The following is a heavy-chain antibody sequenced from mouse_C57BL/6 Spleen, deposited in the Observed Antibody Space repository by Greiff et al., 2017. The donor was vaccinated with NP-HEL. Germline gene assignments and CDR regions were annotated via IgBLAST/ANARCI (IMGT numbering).Heavy chain of an antibody. CDR2: INPSNGGT. CDR1: GYTFTSYW. CDR3: ARILSPDGSSKAGFAY. Sequence: VQLQQSGTELVKPGASVKLSCKASGYTFTSYWMHWVKQRPGQGLEWIGNINPSNGGTNYNETFNSKATLHVDKSSSTAYMQLSSLTSEDAAVYDCARILSPDGSSKAGFAYWGQGTLVTVSA. V-gene: IGHV1-53*01. D-gene: IGHD1-1*01. J-gene: IGHJ3*01.